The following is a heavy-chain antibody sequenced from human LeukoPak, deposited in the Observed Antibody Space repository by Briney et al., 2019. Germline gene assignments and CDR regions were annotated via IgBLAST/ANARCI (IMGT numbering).Heavy chain of an antibody. J-gene: IGHJ4*02. CDR1: GFSLSTSGVG. V-gene: IGHV2-5*01. Sequence: SGPTLVNPTQTLTLTCTFSGFSLSTSGVGVGWIRQPPGKALEWLALIFWYYHKRYSQSLKSRLSITKDTSKNQVVLTMTNMDPVDTATYYCAHRESRVVGYYFDYWGQGTLVTVSS. CDR3: AHRESRVVGYYFDY. CDR2: IFWYYHK. D-gene: IGHD2-15*01.